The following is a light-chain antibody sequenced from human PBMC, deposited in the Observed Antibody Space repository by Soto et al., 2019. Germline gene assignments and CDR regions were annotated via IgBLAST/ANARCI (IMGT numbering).Light chain of an antibody. Sequence: EIVMTQSPATLSVSPGERATLSCRASQNVNSNLAWYQQKTGQAPRLLIYGASTRDTGVPARFSGSGSGTEFTLTISSLQPEDFAIYYCQHLNNWPSYTFGQGTKLEIK. CDR3: QHLNNWPSYT. V-gene: IGKV3-15*01. CDR2: GAS. CDR1: QNVNSN. J-gene: IGKJ2*01.